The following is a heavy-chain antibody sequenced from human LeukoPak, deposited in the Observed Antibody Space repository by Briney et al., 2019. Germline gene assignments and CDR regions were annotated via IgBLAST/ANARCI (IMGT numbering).Heavy chain of an antibody. J-gene: IGHJ4*02. CDR2: ISGSGGSR. V-gene: IGHV3-23*01. D-gene: IGHD4-17*01. CDR1: GFTFTSYG. Sequence: PGGSLRLSCAASGFTFTSYGMSWVRQAPGKGLEWVSTISGSGGSRHYAGFVKGRFTISRDNFKNTVSLQMNSLRAEDTAVYYCAKDLPDYGDYEVGYWGQGTLVTVSS. CDR3: AKDLPDYGDYEVGY.